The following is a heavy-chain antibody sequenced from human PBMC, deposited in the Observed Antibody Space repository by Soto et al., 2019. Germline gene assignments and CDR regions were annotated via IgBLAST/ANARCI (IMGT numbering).Heavy chain of an antibody. J-gene: IGHJ5*02. D-gene: IGHD3-3*01. CDR2: ISGSGGST. CDR3: AKPALRFLEWLPSLWFDP. Sequence: EVQLLESGGGLVQPGGSLRLSCAASGFTFSSYAMSWVRQAPGKGLEWVSAISGSGGSTYYADSVKGRFTISRDNSKNTLYLQMNSLRAEDTAVYYCAKPALRFLEWLPSLWFDPWGQGTLVTVSS. V-gene: IGHV3-23*01. CDR1: GFTFSSYA.